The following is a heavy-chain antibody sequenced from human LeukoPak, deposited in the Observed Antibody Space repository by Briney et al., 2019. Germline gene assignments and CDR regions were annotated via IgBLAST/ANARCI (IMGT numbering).Heavy chain of an antibody. Sequence: ASVKVSCKASGGTFSSYAISWVRQAPGQGLEWIGWISAYNGDTKYAQNLQGRVTLTTDTSTGTAYMELRSLTSDDTALYYCARDTALIITPGGPDYWGRGTLITVSS. CDR2: ISAYNGDT. V-gene: IGHV1-18*01. CDR1: GGTFSSYA. CDR3: ARDTALIITPGGPDY. D-gene: IGHD3-10*01. J-gene: IGHJ4*02.